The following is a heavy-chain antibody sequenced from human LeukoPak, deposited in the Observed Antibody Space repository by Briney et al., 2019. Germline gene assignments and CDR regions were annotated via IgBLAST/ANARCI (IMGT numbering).Heavy chain of an antibody. D-gene: IGHD3-9*01. CDR1: GDSVSSNSAA. CDR2: TYYRSTWYH. J-gene: IGHJ4*02. Sequence: SQTLSLTCAISGDSVSSNSAAWNWFRQSPSRGLEWLGRTYYRSTWYHDYALSVKSRITINPDTSKNQFSLQLYSVTPEDTAVYYCTRGYHVLTGYYASDYWGQGTLVTVSS. CDR3: TRGYHVLTGYYASDY. V-gene: IGHV6-1*01.